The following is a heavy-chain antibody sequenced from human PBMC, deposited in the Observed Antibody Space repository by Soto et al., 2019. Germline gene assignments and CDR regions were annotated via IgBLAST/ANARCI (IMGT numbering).Heavy chain of an antibody. D-gene: IGHD3-16*02. V-gene: IGHV4-59*01. Sequence: SETLSLTCTVSGGSISSYYWSWIRQPPGKGLEWIGYIYYSGSTNYNPSLKSRVTISVDTSKNQFSLKLSSVTAADTAVYYCARAASYYDYVWGNYRPQNWFDPWGQGTLVT. CDR2: IYYSGST. J-gene: IGHJ5*02. CDR3: ARAASYYDYVWGNYRPQNWFDP. CDR1: GGSISSYY.